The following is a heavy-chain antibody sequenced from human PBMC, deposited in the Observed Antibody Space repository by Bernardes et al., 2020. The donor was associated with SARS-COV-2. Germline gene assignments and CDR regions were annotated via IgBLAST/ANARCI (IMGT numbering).Heavy chain of an antibody. CDR2: INPKSGGT. V-gene: IGHV1-2*04. Sequence: ASMKVSCKASGYTFTDYYMHWVRLAPGQGLEWMGWINPKSGGTNYAQKFQGWVTMTSDTSISTAHMELNRVTSNDTAVYYCAIGQIGTGEWHLDLWGRGTLVTVSS. CDR3: AIGQIGTGEWHLDL. J-gene: IGHJ2*01. D-gene: IGHD7-27*01. CDR1: GYTFTDYY.